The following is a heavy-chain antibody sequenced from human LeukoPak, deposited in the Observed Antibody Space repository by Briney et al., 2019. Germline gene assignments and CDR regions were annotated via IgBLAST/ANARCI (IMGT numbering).Heavy chain of an antibody. Sequence: PSETLSLTCTVSGVSVSSGSYYWSWIRQPPGKGLEWIGYIYYSGSTNYNPSLKSRVTISVDTSKNQFSLKLSSVTAADTAVYYCARSPLVGATTGLPPDYWGQGTLVTVSS. V-gene: IGHV4-61*01. J-gene: IGHJ4*02. CDR3: ARSPLVGATTGLPPDY. CDR2: IYYSGST. CDR1: GVSVSSGSYY. D-gene: IGHD1-26*01.